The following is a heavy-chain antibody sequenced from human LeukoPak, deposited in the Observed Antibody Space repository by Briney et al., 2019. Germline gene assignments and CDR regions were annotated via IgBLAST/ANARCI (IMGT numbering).Heavy chain of an antibody. CDR1: GFTVSTNY. CDR2: IYSGGYT. J-gene: IGHJ6*02. V-gene: IGHV3-66*01. Sequence: SGGSLRLSCAASGFTVSTNYMNWVRQAPGKGLEWVSVIYSGGYTYYADSVKGRFTISRDNSKDTLFLQMNSLRAEDAAVYYCARENYGLDVWGRGTTVIVSS. CDR3: ARENYGLDV.